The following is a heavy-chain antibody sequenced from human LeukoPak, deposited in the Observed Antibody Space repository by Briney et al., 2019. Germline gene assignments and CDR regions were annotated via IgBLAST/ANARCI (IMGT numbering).Heavy chain of an antibody. D-gene: IGHD2-21*02. Sequence: ASVKVSCKASGGTFSSYAISWVGQAPGQGLEWMGGIIPIFGTANYAQKFQGRVTITADESTSTAYMELSSLRSEDTAVYYCARSVVVTAIRLYYFDYWGQGTLVTVSS. V-gene: IGHV1-69*13. CDR3: ARSVVVTAIRLYYFDY. J-gene: IGHJ4*02. CDR2: IIPIFGTA. CDR1: GGTFSSYA.